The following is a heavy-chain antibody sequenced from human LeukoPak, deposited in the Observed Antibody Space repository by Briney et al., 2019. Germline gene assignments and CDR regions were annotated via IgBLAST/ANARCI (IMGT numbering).Heavy chain of an antibody. Sequence: GGSLRLSCAASGFTVSSNYMSWVRQAPGKGLEWVSVIYSGGSTYYADSVKGRFTISRDNSKNTLYLQMNSLRAEDTAVYYCARGYYDFWSGVEWKSAYYFDYWGQGTLVTVSS. CDR3: ARGYYDFWSGVEWKSAYYFDY. V-gene: IGHV3-53*01. J-gene: IGHJ4*02. D-gene: IGHD3-3*01. CDR1: GFTVSSNY. CDR2: IYSGGST.